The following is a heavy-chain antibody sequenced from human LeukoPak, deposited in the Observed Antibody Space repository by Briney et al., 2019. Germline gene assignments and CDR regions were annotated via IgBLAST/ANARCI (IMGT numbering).Heavy chain of an antibody. J-gene: IGHJ6*03. Sequence: ASVKVSCKASGYTFTSYYMHWVRQAPGQGLEWMGIINPSGGSTSYAQKFQGRVTMTRDMSTSTDYMELSSLRSDDTAVYYCARGQLGYCSGGSCYSWFQADYYYYMDVWGKGTTVTVSS. D-gene: IGHD2-15*01. V-gene: IGHV1-46*01. CDR2: INPSGGST. CDR3: ARGQLGYCSGGSCYSWFQADYYYYMDV. CDR1: GYTFTSYY.